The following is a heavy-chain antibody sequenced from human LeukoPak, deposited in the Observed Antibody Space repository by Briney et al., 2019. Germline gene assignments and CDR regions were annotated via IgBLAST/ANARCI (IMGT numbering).Heavy chain of an antibody. CDR3: ARDIVSLANWFDP. J-gene: IGHJ5*02. V-gene: IGHV1-2*02. Sequence: GASVKVSCKASGYTFTGYYMHWVRQAPGQGLERMGWINPNSGGTNYAQKFQGRVTMTRDTSISTAYMELSSLRSEDTAVYYCARDIVSLANWFDPWGQGTLVTVSS. CDR1: GYTFTGYY. CDR2: INPNSGGT. D-gene: IGHD3-16*02.